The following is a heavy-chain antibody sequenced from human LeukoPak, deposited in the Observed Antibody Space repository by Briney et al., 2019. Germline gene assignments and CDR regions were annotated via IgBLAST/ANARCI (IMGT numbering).Heavy chain of an antibody. CDR3: AREGVAAHDAFDI. CDR2: INHSGST. D-gene: IGHD2-15*01. V-gene: IGHV4-34*01. J-gene: IGHJ3*02. Sequence: PSETLSLTCAAYGGSFSGYYWSWIRQPPGKGLEWIGEINHSGSTNYNPSLKSRVTISVDTSKNQFSLKLSSVTAADTAVYYCAREGVAAHDAFDIWGQGTMVTVSS. CDR1: GGSFSGYY.